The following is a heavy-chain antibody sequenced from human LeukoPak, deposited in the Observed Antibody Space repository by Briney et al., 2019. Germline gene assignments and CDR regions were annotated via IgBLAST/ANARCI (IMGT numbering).Heavy chain of an antibody. V-gene: IGHV1-2*02. CDR2: INPNSGGT. D-gene: IGHD6-13*01. CDR1: GYTFTGYY. CDR3: ARDPTSIAAAGTGHAFDI. J-gene: IGHJ3*02. Sequence: ASVKVSCKASGYTFTGYYMHWVRQAPGQGLEWMGWINPNSGGTNYAQKFQGRVTMTRDTSISTAYMELSRLRSDDTAVYYCARDPTSIAAAGTGHAFDIWGQGTMVTVSS.